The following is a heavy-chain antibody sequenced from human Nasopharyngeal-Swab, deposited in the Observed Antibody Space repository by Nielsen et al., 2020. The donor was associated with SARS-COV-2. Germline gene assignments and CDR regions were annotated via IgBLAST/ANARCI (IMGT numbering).Heavy chain of an antibody. D-gene: IGHD6-13*01. CDR1: GFTFSNAW. CDR3: TTYSSSDI. Sequence: GESLKISCAASGFTFSNAWMSWVRQAPGKGLEWVDRIKSKTDGGTTDYAAPVKGRFTISRDDSKHTLYLQMNSLKTEDTAVYYCTTYSSSDIWGQGTMVTVSS. CDR2: IKSKTDGGTT. J-gene: IGHJ3*02. V-gene: IGHV3-15*01.